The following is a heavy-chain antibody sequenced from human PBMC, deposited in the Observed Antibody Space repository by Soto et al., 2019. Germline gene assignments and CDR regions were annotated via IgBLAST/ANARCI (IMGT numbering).Heavy chain of an antibody. D-gene: IGHD2-2*02. CDR3: ARPLYLFSGRQDAFDI. V-gene: IGHV3-30-3*01. J-gene: IGHJ3*02. Sequence: PVGSLRLSCAASGFTFSSYAMHWVRQAPGKGLEWVAVISYDGSNKYYADSVKGRFTISRDNSKNTLYLQMNSLRAEDTAVYYCARPLYLFSGRQDAFDIWGQGTMVTVSS. CDR1: GFTFSSYA. CDR2: ISYDGSNK.